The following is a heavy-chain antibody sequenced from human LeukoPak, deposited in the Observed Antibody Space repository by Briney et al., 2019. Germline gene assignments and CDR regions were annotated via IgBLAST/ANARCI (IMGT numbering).Heavy chain of an antibody. CDR2: IYYSGST. Sequence: NPSETLSLTCTVSGGSISSYYWSWIRQPPGKGLEWIGYIYYSGSTNYNPSLKSRVTISVDTSKNQFSLKLSSMTAADTAVYYCARRNDILTGYYYFDYWGQGTLVTVSS. J-gene: IGHJ4*02. CDR1: GGSISSYY. CDR3: ARRNDILTGYYYFDY. D-gene: IGHD3-9*01. V-gene: IGHV4-59*08.